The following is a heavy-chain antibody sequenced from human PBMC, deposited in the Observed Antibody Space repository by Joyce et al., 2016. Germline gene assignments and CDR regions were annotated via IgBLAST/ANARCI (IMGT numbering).Heavy chain of an antibody. D-gene: IGHD5-24*01. CDR1: GTSFSGYY. V-gene: IGHV4-34*01. Sequence: QLQVQQWGAGLLKPSETLSLTCAVSGTSFSGYYWKWSWVRQSPGKGLAWIGEVNHSEQNDYKSSLKSRATISIETSKNQVYLKLSAVTAADTAVYYCARGPVKDCDAATCYNSGATSYYSGMDVWGRGTTVIVS. J-gene: IGHJ6*02. CDR3: ARGPVKDCDAATCYNSGATSYYSGMDV. CDR2: VNHSEQN.